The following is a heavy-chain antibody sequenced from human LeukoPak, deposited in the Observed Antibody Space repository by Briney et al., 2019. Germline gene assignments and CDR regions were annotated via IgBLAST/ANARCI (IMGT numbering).Heavy chain of an antibody. Sequence: SETLSLTCTVSGYSIRSGYYWGWIRQPPGKGLEWIGSIYYSGSTYYNPSLKSRVTISVDTSKNQFSLKLSSVTAADTAVYYCARHWGYRYLGQRGQGTLVTVSS. CDR3: ARHWGYRYLGQ. D-gene: IGHD5-18*01. J-gene: IGHJ4*02. V-gene: IGHV4-38-2*02. CDR2: IYYSGST. CDR1: GYSIRSGYY.